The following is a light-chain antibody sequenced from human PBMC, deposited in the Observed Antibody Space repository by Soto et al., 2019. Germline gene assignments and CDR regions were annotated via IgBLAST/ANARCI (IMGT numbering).Light chain of an antibody. CDR1: SSNIGNNF. CDR3: GAWGGGLSAVA. Sequence: QSVLTQPPSVSAAPGQKVTISCSGTSSNIGNNFVSWYQQLPGTAPKLLIYDDNVRPSGVSDRFSGSKSGTSATLGITGLQTGDEADYYCGAWGGGLSAVAFGGGTKLTVL. V-gene: IGLV1-51*01. CDR2: DDN. J-gene: IGLJ2*01.